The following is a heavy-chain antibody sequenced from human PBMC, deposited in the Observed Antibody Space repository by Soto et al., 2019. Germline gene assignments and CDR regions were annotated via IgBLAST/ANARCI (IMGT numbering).Heavy chain of an antibody. CDR1: GGSISSGDYY. D-gene: IGHD3-22*01. CDR2: IYYSGST. V-gene: IGHV4-30-4*01. CDR3: ARGRYYDYSGYFH. J-gene: IGHJ4*02. Sequence: SETLSLTCTVSGGSISSGDYYWSWIRQPPGKGLEWIGYIYYSGSTYYNPSLKSRVTISVDTSKNQFSLKLSSVTAADTAVYYCARGRYYDYSGYFHWGQGTLVTVS.